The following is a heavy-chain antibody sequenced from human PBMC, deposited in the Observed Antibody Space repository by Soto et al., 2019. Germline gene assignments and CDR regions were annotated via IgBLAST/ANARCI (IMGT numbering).Heavy chain of an antibody. CDR2: MHTSGST. D-gene: IGHD2-2*01. CDR3: VRASMPKAHFDS. CDR1: GGSIRGYY. Sequence: ETLSLTCTVSGGSIRGYYWSWIRQSAGMGLEWIGRMHTSGSTNYNPSLKSRVTFSVDMSKNQISLKLTSVTAADTALYYCVRASMPKAHFDSWGQGTLVTVSS. J-gene: IGHJ4*02. V-gene: IGHV4-4*07.